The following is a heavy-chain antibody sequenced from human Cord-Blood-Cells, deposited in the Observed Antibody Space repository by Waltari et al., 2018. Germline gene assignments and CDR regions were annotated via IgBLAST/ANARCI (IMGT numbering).Heavy chain of an antibody. CDR1: GFTFSSYA. V-gene: IGHV3-23*01. Sequence: EVQLLESGGGLVQPGGSLRLSCAASGFTFSSYAMSWVRQAPGKGLEWVSVISGSGGSTYYAASGKGRFTIARDNSKNTLYLQMNSLRAEDTAVYYCAKDRAAAGKAEYFQHWGQGTLVTVSS. CDR2: ISGSGGST. D-gene: IGHD6-13*01. CDR3: AKDRAAAGKAEYFQH. J-gene: IGHJ1*01.